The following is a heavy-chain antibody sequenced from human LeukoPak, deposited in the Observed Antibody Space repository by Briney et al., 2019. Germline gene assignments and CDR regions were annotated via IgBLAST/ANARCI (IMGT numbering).Heavy chain of an antibody. D-gene: IGHD6-13*01. CDR1: GYTFTSYD. V-gene: IGHV1-8*01. Sequence: ASVKVSCKPSGYTFTSYDINWVRQATGQGLEWMGWMNPNIGNTGYAQKFQGRVTMTRNTSISTAYMELSSLRSEDTAVYYCASAQLAAGTSGGGIDYWGQGTLVTVSS. CDR3: ASAQLAAGTSGGGIDY. J-gene: IGHJ4*02. CDR2: MNPNIGNT.